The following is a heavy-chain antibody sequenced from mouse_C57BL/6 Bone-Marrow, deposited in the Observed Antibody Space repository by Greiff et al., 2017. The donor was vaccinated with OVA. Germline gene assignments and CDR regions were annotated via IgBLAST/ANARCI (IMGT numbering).Heavy chain of an antibody. D-gene: IGHD2-3*01. CDR2: ISYDGSN. CDR1: GYSITSGYY. CDR3: ARGDDGYYDYYAMDY. Sequence: VQLQQSGPGLVKPSQSLSLTCSVTGYSITSGYYWNWIRQFPGNKLEWMGYISYDGSNNYNPSLKNRISITRDTSKNQFFLKLNSVTTEDTATYYCARGDDGYYDYYAMDYWGQGTSVTVSS. J-gene: IGHJ4*01. V-gene: IGHV3-6*01.